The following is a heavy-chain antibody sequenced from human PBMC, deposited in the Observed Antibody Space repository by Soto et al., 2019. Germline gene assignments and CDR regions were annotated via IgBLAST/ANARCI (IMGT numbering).Heavy chain of an antibody. CDR2: VSPDGGGT. CDR1: GFSFSSYW. V-gene: IGHV3-74*01. D-gene: IGHD1-26*01. CDR3: ARGRWELVRSD. Sequence: EVQLVESGGGLVQPGGSLRLSCEASGFSFSSYWMLWVRQDPGKGLLWVARVSPDGGGTSYADSVKGRFTIFRDNAKNTVYLQMSSLRVEDMAVYCCARGRWELVRSDWGQGSLVTVSS. J-gene: IGHJ4*02.